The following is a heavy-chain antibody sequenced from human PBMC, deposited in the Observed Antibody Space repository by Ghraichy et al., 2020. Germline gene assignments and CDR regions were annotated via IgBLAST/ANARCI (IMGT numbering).Heavy chain of an antibody. Sequence: LSLTCAASGFTVSSNYMSWVRQAPGKGLEWVSVIYSGGSTYYADSVKGRFTISRDNSKNTLYLQMNSLRAEDTAVYYCARAPTTAPTDATDSSGYYYPFDYWGQGTLVTVSS. CDR3: ARAPTTAPTDATDSSGYYYPFDY. V-gene: IGHV3-53*01. CDR1: GFTVSSNY. CDR2: IYSGGST. J-gene: IGHJ4*02. D-gene: IGHD3-22*01.